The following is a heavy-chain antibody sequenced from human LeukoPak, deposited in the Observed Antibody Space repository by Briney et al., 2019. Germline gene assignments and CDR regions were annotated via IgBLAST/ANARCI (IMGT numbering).Heavy chain of an antibody. Sequence: GGSLRLSCAASGFTFSTYRMSWVRQAPGKGLEWVANIKQDGSEKHYVDSVKGRFTISRDNAKNSLYLQMSSLGAEDTAVYYCTRVEETATTAAIIRKYSYYYYMDVWGKGNTVTVSS. J-gene: IGHJ6*03. CDR1: GFTFSTYR. V-gene: IGHV3-7*01. CDR3: TRVEETATTAAIIRKYSYYYYMDV. D-gene: IGHD4-11*01. CDR2: IKQDGSEK.